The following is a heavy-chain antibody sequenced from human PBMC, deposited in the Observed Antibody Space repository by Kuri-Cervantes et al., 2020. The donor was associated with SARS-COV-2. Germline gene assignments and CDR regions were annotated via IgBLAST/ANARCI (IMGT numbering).Heavy chain of an antibody. D-gene: IGHD3-3*01. CDR1: GGSISSYY. Sequence: SETLSLTCTVSGGSISSYYWSWIRQPPGKGPEWIGYIYYSGSTNYNPSLKSRVTISVDTSKNQFSLKLSSVTAADTAVYYCARVRRVRFLEWLIDYWGQGTLVTVSS. J-gene: IGHJ4*02. V-gene: IGHV4-59*01. CDR2: IYYSGST. CDR3: ARVRRVRFLEWLIDY.